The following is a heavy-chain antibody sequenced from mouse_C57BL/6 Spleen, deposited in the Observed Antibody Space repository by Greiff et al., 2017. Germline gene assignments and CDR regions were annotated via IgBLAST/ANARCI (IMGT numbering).Heavy chain of an antibody. CDR3: ARSGGSSYPWYFDY. J-gene: IGHJ2*01. Sequence: QVQLQQPGAELVKPGASVKMSCKASGYTFTSYWITWVKQRPGQGLEWIGEIYPGSGSTKYNEKFKGQATRTVDTSSSTAYMQLSSLTSEDSAGSYCARSGGSSYPWYFDYWGQGPTLAVSS. D-gene: IGHD1-1*01. V-gene: IGHV1-55*01. CDR1: GYTFTSYW. CDR2: IYPGSGST.